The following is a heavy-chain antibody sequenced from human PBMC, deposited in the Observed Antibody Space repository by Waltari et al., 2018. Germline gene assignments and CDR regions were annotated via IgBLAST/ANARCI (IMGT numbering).Heavy chain of an antibody. J-gene: IGHJ4*02. CDR1: GFTFSSSG. CDR3: AKEAGDYVLGY. CDR2: ISYDGSNK. Sequence: QVQLVESGGGVVQPGRDLRLSCAASGFTFSSSGMHWVRQAPGKGLEWVAVISYDGSNKYYADSVKGRFTISRDNSKNTLYLQMNSLRAEDTAVYYCAKEAGDYVLGYWGQGTLVTVSS. D-gene: IGHD4-17*01. V-gene: IGHV3-30*18.